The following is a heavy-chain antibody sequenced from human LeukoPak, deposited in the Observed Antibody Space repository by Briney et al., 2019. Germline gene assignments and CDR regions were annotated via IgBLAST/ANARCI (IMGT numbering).Heavy chain of an antibody. J-gene: IGHJ4*02. V-gene: IGHV3-9*03. D-gene: IGHD3-22*01. CDR2: ISWNSGNI. CDR1: GSTFDDYA. Sequence: GGSLRLSCAASGSTFDDYAMHWVRQAPGKGLEWVSGISWNSGNIGYADSVKGRFTISRDNAKNSLYLQMNSLRAEDMALYYCAKDVYYDSSGYMDYWGQGTLVTVSS. CDR3: AKDVYYDSSGYMDY.